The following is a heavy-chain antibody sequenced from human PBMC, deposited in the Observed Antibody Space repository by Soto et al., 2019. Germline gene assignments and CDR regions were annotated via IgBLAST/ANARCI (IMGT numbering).Heavy chain of an antibody. D-gene: IGHD4-17*01. Sequence: ASVKFSCKASGYTFTSYALHWVRQAPGQMLECMVWIDAGSGNTKXXXKFQDRVXXARDTSATTAXMELSXLTFEDTDIXYCARDNGSAVTTLFDYWCQGTQVTVSS. J-gene: IGHJ4*02. V-gene: IGHV1-3*01. CDR1: GYTFTSYA. CDR3: ARDNGSAVTTLFDY. CDR2: IDAGSGNT.